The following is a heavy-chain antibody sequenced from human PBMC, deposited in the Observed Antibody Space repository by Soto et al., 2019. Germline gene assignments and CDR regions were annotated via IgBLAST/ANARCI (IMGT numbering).Heavy chain of an antibody. CDR3: ARARYSYGYHYYYGMDV. Sequence: SVKVSCKASGGTFSSYAISWVRQAPGQGLEWMGGIIPIFGTANYAQKFQGKVTITADESTSTAYMELSSLRSEDTAVYYCARARYSYGYHYYYGMDVWGQGTTVTVSS. J-gene: IGHJ6*02. D-gene: IGHD5-18*01. CDR1: GGTFSSYA. V-gene: IGHV1-69*13. CDR2: IIPIFGTA.